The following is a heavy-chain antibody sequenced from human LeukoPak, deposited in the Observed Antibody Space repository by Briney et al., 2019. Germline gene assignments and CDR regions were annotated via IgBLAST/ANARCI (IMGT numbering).Heavy chain of an antibody. CDR2: IYYRGTT. D-gene: IGHD3-16*02. J-gene: IGHJ4*02. Sequence: PSETLSLTCTVSGDSISSYYWSWIRQPPGKGLEWIGYIYYRGTTSYNPSLKSRVTISLDTSKNQFSLKLSSVTAADTAVYYCARLPYRWGQGTLVTVSS. CDR3: ARLPYR. CDR1: GDSISSYY. V-gene: IGHV4-59*01.